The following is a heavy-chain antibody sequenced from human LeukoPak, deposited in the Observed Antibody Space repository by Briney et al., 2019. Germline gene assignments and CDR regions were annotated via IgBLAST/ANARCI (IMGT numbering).Heavy chain of an antibody. Sequence: SETLSLTCTVSGGSISSSSYYWGWIRQPPGKGLEWIGEINHSGSTNYNPSLKSRVTISVDTSKNQFSLKLSSVTAADTAVYYCARGSGRDGYNLGYWGQGTLVTVSS. J-gene: IGHJ4*02. CDR1: GGSISSSSYY. CDR3: ARGSGRDGYNLGY. D-gene: IGHD5-24*01. V-gene: IGHV4-39*07. CDR2: INHSGST.